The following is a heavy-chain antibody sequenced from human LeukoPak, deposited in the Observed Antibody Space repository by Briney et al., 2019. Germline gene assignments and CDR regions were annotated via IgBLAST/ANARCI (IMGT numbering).Heavy chain of an antibody. V-gene: IGHV4-4*07. CDR1: GGSISSYY. CDR2: IYTSGDT. CDR3: ATSRITGELDY. J-gene: IGHJ4*02. D-gene: IGHD2-8*02. Sequence: SETLSLTCTVSGGSISSYYWSWIRQPAGKGLEWIGRIYTSGDTYYNPSLNSRVSISLGASNNQCSLSLSSVTAADAAVYYCATSRITGELDYWGQGTLVTVSS.